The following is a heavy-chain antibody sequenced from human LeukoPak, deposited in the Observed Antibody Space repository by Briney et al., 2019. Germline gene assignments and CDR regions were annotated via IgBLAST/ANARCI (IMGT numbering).Heavy chain of an antibody. V-gene: IGHV3-33*08. J-gene: IGHJ4*02. CDR2: IWYDGSNI. Sequence: GGSLRLSCAASGFTFSSYALHWVRQAPGKGLEWLAVIWYDGSNIYYADPVKGRFAISRDNSKNTLYLQINSLRAEDTAVYYCARARNDYDTSSFSALDYWGQGTLVTVSS. D-gene: IGHD3-22*01. CDR1: GFTFSSYA. CDR3: ARARNDYDTSSFSALDY.